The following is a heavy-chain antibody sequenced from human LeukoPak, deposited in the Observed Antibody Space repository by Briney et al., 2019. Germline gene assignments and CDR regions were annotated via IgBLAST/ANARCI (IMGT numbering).Heavy chain of an antibody. CDR1: GGSISSYY. CDR2: IYYSGST. D-gene: IGHD2-8*01. CDR3: ARPTMVYAPGAFDI. J-gene: IGHJ3*02. V-gene: IGHV4-59*01. Sequence: SETLSLTCTVSGGSISSYYWSWIRQPPGKGLEWIGYIYYSGSTNYNPSLKSRVTISVDTSKNQFSLKLSSVTAADTAVYYCARPTMVYAPGAFDIWGQGTMVTVSS.